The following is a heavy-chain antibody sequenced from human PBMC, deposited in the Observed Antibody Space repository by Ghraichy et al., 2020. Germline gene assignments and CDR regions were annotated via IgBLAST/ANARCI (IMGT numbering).Heavy chain of an antibody. CDR3: ASGRCSGFDN. CDR1: GDSLSNNGVA. D-gene: IGHD4-17*01. CDR2: TYYRSKWHN. J-gene: IGHJ3*02. Sequence: SQTLSLTCAISGDSLSNNGVAWNWIRQSPSRGLEWLGRTYYRSKWHNEYVLSVKSRITINPDTSKNQFSLQLNSVTPEDTAVYYCASGRCSGFDNWGQGTMVTVSS. V-gene: IGHV6-1*01.